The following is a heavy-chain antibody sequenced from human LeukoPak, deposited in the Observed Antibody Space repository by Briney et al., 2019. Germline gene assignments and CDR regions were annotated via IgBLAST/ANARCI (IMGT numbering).Heavy chain of an antibody. Sequence: ASVKVSGKASGGTFSSYAISWVRQAPGQGLEWMGGIIPIFGTANYAQKFQGRVTITADKSTSTAYMELSSLRSEDTAVYYCARVYRPGGFDYWGQGTLVTVSS. J-gene: IGHJ4*02. D-gene: IGHD1-26*01. V-gene: IGHV1-69*06. CDR2: IIPIFGTA. CDR3: ARVYRPGGFDY. CDR1: GGTFSSYA.